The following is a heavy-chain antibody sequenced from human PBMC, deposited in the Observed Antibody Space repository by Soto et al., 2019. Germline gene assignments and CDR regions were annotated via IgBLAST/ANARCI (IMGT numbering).Heavy chain of an antibody. Sequence: GGSLRLSCAASGFTFSSYSMNWVRQAPGKGLEWVSSISSSSSCIYYADSVKGRFTISRDNAKNSLYLQMNSLRAEDTAVYYCARDSRSSGWYTHGLDVWGQGITVTVSS. D-gene: IGHD6-19*01. V-gene: IGHV3-21*01. CDR1: GFTFSSYS. CDR2: ISSSSSCI. J-gene: IGHJ6*02. CDR3: ARDSRSSGWYTHGLDV.